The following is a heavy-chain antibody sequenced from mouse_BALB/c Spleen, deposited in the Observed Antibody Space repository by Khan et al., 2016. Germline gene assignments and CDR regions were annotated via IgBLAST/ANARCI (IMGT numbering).Heavy chain of an antibody. CDR2: ISYSGST. J-gene: IGHJ4*01. CDR3: ARSDYGSKDAMDY. Sequence: EVQLQESGPDLVKPSQSLSLTCTVTGYSITSDYAWNWIRQFPGNKLEWMGYISYSGSTSYNPSLKSRISITRDTSNNQFFLQLNSVTSEDTATYYCARSDYGSKDAMDYWGQGTSVTVSS. D-gene: IGHD1-1*01. V-gene: IGHV3-2*02. CDR1: GYSITSDYA.